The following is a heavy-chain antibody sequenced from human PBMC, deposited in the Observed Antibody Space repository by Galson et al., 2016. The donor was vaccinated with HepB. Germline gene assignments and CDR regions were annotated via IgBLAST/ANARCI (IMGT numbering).Heavy chain of an antibody. CDR2: IYDSGST. CDR1: GDSISTYY. Sequence: ETLSLTCAVSGDSISTYYWSWLRQSPGKGLEWIGFIYDSGSTNYNPSLKSRLTISVDTSKNQFSLHLRSVTTADTAVYYCARIGLYYSEGRDHEAFDLWGQGTLVIVSS. V-gene: IGHV4-59*01. D-gene: IGHD3-22*01. J-gene: IGHJ3*01. CDR3: ARIGLYYSEGRDHEAFDL.